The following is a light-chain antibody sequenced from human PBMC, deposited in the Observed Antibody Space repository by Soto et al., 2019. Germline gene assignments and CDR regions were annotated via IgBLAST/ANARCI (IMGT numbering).Light chain of an antibody. CDR2: KAS. CDR1: QSISNW. V-gene: IGKV1-5*03. CDR3: QQYNGYRLA. J-gene: IGKJ4*01. Sequence: DIQMTQSPSSRSASVGDRVSFTCRASQSISNWLAWYQQKPGKAPKLLIYKASTLESGVPSRFSGSGSGTEFTLTISSLQADDFAIYYCQQYNGYRLAFGGGTKVEIK.